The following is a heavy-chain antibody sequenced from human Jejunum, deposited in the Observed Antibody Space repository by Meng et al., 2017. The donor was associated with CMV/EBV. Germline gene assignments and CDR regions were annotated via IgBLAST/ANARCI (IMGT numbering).Heavy chain of an antibody. D-gene: IGHD3-10*01. CDR3: AAEVAVRNYFSYGMDV. CDR2: SYSAGMT. CDR1: GFSVNSNF. V-gene: IGHV3-66*02. J-gene: IGHJ6*02. Sequence: GFSVNSNFMAWVRQAPGKGLEWVAVSYSAGMTYYADSVKGRFTISRDNSKNTMFLQMNGLRLEDTAMYYCAAEVAVRNYFSYGMDVWGQGTTVTVSS.